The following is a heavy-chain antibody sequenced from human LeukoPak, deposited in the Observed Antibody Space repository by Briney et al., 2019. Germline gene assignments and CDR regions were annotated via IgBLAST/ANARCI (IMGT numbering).Heavy chain of an antibody. Sequence: GASVKLSCKASGGTFTSYAISWGRQAPGQGLGWRGGIIPICGTANYAQKFQGRVTITTDESTSTAYMELSRLRSEDTAVYYCARSQLLKNWFDPWGQGTLVTVSS. CDR1: GGTFTSYA. D-gene: IGHD2-2*01. V-gene: IGHV1-69*05. CDR3: ARSQLLKNWFDP. CDR2: IIPICGTA. J-gene: IGHJ5*02.